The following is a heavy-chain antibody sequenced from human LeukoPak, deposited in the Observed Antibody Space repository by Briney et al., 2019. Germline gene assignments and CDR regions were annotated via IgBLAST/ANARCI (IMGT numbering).Heavy chain of an antibody. Sequence: GGSLRLSCTASGFTFSNFWMGWVRQAPGKGLEWVANIKQDETEKFYLGSVKGRFTISRDNSKNMLYLHMNSLRAEDTAVYFCARDRGDYNHNFDYWGQGTLVTVSS. J-gene: IGHJ4*02. V-gene: IGHV3-7*01. CDR2: IKQDETEK. CDR3: ARDRGDYNHNFDY. CDR1: GFTFSNFW. D-gene: IGHD4-17*01.